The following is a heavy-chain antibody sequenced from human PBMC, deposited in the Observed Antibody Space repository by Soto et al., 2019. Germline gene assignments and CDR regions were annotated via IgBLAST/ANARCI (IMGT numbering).Heavy chain of an antibody. CDR3: ARDRGEAYYYYGMDV. CDR2: IYYSGST. V-gene: IGHV4-59*01. CDR1: GGSISSYY. J-gene: IGHJ6*02. Sequence: PSETLSLTCTVSGGSISSYYWSWIRQPPGKGLEWIGYIYYSGSTNYNPSLKSRVTISVDTSKNQFSLKLSSVTAADTAMYYCARDRGEAYYYYGMDVWGQGTTVTVSS. D-gene: IGHD2-21*01.